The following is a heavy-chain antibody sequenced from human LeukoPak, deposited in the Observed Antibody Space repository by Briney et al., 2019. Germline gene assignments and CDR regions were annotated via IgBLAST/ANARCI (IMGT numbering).Heavy chain of an antibody. V-gene: IGHV1-18*01. Sequence: ASVKVSCKASGYTFTSYGISWVRQAPGQGLEWMGWISAYNGNTNHAQKLQGRVTMTTDTSTSTAYMELRSLRSEDTAVDYCARTNYSGYSSSWYLDVWGQGTTVTVSS. J-gene: IGHJ6*02. CDR3: ARTNYSGYSSSWYLDV. CDR1: GYTFTSYG. CDR2: ISAYNGNT. D-gene: IGHD6-13*01.